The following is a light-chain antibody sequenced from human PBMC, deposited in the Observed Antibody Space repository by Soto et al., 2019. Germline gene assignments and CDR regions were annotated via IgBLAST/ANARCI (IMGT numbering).Light chain of an antibody. Sequence: EIVMTQSPATLSVSPGERATLSCRASQSVSSNLAWYQQKPGQAPRLLIYGASTRATGIPARFSGSGSGTEFTLTISSLQSEDLAVYYCQHYNNWPITFGPGTNVYIK. V-gene: IGKV3-15*01. CDR2: GAS. CDR3: QHYNNWPIT. J-gene: IGKJ3*01. CDR1: QSVSSN.